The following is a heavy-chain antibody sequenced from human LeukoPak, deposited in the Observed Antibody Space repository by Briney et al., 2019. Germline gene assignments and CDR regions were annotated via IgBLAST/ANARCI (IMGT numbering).Heavy chain of an antibody. J-gene: IGHJ3*02. Sequence: SETLSLTCTVSGASISSSPHYWGWLRQAPGKGLEWIGTLYYSGTTFYKPSLKSRLTMSVDTSKNQFSLMLTSVAAADTAVYYCASSITIFGVVILRDAFDIWGQGTMVTVSS. CDR3: ASSITIFGVVILRDAFDI. V-gene: IGHV4-39*07. CDR2: LYYSGTT. D-gene: IGHD3-3*01. CDR1: GASISSSPHY.